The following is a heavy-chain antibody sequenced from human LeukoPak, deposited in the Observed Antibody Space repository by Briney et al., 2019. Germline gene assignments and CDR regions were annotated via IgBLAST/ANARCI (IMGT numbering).Heavy chain of an antibody. J-gene: IGHJ3*02. CDR1: GFTFSSYW. D-gene: IGHD1-26*01. Sequence: PGGSLRLSCVASGFTFSSYWMHWVRQAPGKGLVWVSRISSDGSSTSYADSVKGRFTISRDNAKNTLYLQMNSLRAEDTAVYHCARTTGSKNAFDIWGQGTIVTVSS. CDR2: ISSDGSST. V-gene: IGHV3-74*01. CDR3: ARTTGSKNAFDI.